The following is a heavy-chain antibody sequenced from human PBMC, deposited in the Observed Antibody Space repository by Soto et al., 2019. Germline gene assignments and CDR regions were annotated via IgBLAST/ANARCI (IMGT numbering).Heavy chain of an antibody. CDR1: GFTFSSYW. D-gene: IGHD4-17*01. Sequence: SLGLSCAASGFTFSSYWMHWVRQAPGKGLVHVSRIRGDGGYTDHAESVKGRFTISRDNAKNTLYLQMNSLRVEDTAVYYCGRDHYGFNSIDYWGQGTLVTVFS. V-gene: IGHV3-74*01. CDR3: GRDHYGFNSIDY. CDR2: IRGDGGYT. J-gene: IGHJ4*02.